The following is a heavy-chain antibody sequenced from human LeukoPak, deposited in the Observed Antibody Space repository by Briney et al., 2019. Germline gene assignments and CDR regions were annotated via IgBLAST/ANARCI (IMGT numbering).Heavy chain of an antibody. J-gene: IGHJ4*02. D-gene: IGHD3-22*01. CDR1: GYSFTTYG. V-gene: IGHV1-18*01. CDR2: ISANNNNT. CDR3: ARDRKEYTYYYDSSGYSSLDY. Sequence: ASVKVSCKASGYSFTTYGISWVRQAPGQGLEWMGWISANNNNTDNVQKLQGRVTMTTDTSTSTAYMELRSLRSEDTAVYYCARDRKEYTYYYDSSGYSSLDYWGQGTLVTVSS.